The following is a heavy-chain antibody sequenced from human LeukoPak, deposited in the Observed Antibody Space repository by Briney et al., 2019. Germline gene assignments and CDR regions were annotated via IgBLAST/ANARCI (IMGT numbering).Heavy chain of an antibody. CDR3: ARAGYSGYGDY. J-gene: IGHJ4*02. V-gene: IGHV4-59*01. Sequence: PSETLSLTCTVSGGSISSYYWSWIRQPPGKGLEWIGYIYYSGSTNYNPSLKSRVTISVDTSKNQFSLKLSSVTAADTAVYYCARAGYSGYGDYWGQGTLVTVPS. D-gene: IGHD5-12*01. CDR1: GGSISSYY. CDR2: IYYSGST.